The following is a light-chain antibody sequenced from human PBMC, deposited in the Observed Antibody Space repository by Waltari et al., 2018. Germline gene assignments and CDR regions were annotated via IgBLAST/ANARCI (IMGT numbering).Light chain of an antibody. V-gene: IGLV3-10*01. CDR1: ALPKQH. Sequence: SYELTQPPSVSVSPGQTARITCSGDALPKQHAYWYQQKSGQAPVLVIYEDSKRPSGIPXRFSGSSSGTMATLTISGAQVEDEADYYCYSTDSSGNYVFGTGTKVTVL. CDR2: EDS. J-gene: IGLJ1*01. CDR3: YSTDSSGNYV.